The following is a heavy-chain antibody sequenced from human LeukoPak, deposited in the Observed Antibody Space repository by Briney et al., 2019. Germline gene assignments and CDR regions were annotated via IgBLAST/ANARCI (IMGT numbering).Heavy chain of an antibody. CDR1: GYTFTGYY. J-gene: IGHJ4*02. Sequence: GASVKVSCKASGYTFTGYYMHWVRQAPGQGLEWMGWINPNSGGTNYAQKFQGRVTMTTDTSTSTAYMELRSLRSDDTAVYYCAREDGNYGANNFDYWGQGTLVTVSS. D-gene: IGHD4-17*01. CDR3: AREDGNYGANNFDY. CDR2: INPNSGGT. V-gene: IGHV1-2*02.